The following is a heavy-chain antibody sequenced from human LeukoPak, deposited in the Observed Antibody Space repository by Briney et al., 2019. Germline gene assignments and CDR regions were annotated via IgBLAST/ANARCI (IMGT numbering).Heavy chain of an antibody. CDR1: GFTFSSYA. V-gene: IGHV3-15*01. D-gene: IGHD6-13*01. Sequence: GGSLRLSCAASGFTFSSYAMSWVRQAPGKGLEWVGRIKSKTDGGTTDYAAPVKGRFTISRDDSKNTLYLQMNSLKTEDTAVYYCTTEAAAVGTIPWGQGTLVTVSS. J-gene: IGHJ5*02. CDR3: TTEAAAVGTIP. CDR2: IKSKTDGGTT.